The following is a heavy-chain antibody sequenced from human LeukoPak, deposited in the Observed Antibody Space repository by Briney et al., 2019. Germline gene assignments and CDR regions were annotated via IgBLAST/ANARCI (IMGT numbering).Heavy chain of an antibody. D-gene: IGHD6-6*01. CDR2: ISSSGSTI. Sequence: GGSLRLSCAASGFTFSDYYMSWIRQAPGKGLEWVSYISSSGSTIYYADSVKGRFTISRDNAKNSLYLQMNSLRAEDTAVYYCARDRIEIRYSSSSNYFDYWGQGTLVTVSS. J-gene: IGHJ4*02. CDR1: GFTFSDYY. V-gene: IGHV3-11*04. CDR3: ARDRIEIRYSSSSNYFDY.